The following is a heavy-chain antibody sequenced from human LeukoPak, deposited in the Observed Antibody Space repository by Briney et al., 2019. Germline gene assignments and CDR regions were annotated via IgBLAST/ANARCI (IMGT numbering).Heavy chain of an antibody. CDR3: ARDRLTVAQHVSGFDY. CDR2: SDYSGST. V-gene: IGHV4-61*01. CDR1: GGSVSSCSYY. D-gene: IGHD4-23*01. J-gene: IGHJ4*02. Sequence: SETLSLTCTVSGGSVSSCSYYWTWIRQPPGKGLEWIGKSDYSGSTNYNPSLKSRVTISVGTSKNQFSLKLSSVTAADTAVYYCARDRLTVAQHVSGFDYWGQGTLVTVSS.